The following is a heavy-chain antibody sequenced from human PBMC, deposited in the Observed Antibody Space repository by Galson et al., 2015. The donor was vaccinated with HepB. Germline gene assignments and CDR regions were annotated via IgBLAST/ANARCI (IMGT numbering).Heavy chain of an antibody. Sequence: SLRLSCAASGFTFSSYAMSWVRQAPGKGLEWVSAISGSGGSTYYADSVKGRFTISRDNSKNTLYLQMNSLRAEDTAVYYCAKAAGRWFGDQRSGFYYFDYWGQGTLVTVSS. CDR1: GFTFSSYA. V-gene: IGHV3-23*01. J-gene: IGHJ4*02. CDR2: ISGSGGST. D-gene: IGHD3-10*01. CDR3: AKAAGRWFGDQRSGFYYFDY.